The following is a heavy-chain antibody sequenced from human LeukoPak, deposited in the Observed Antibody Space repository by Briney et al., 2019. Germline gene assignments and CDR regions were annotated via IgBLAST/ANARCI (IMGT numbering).Heavy chain of an antibody. CDR1: GYTFTNYG. V-gene: IGHV1-18*01. D-gene: IGHD3-22*01. CDR2: NSVYSGYT. CDR3: ARYRLSDSPINWFDP. J-gene: IGHJ5*02. Sequence: ASVKVSCKTSGYTFTNYGITWVRQAPGQGLEWMGWNSVYSGYTDYAQNLQGRVTMTTDKSTTTAFMELRGLTSDDTAIYYCARYRLSDSPINWFDPWGQGTLVTVSS.